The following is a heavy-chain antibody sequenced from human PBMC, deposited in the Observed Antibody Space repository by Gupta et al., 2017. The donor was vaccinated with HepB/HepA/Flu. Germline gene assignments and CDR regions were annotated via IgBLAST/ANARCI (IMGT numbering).Heavy chain of an antibody. Sequence: QVQLVQSGAEVKKPGSSVKVSCKASGGTFSSYAISWVRQAPGQGLEWMGRIITILGIANYAQKFQGRVTITADKSTSTAYMELSSLRSEDTAVYYCARDVNDYGDVDNWFDPGGQGTLVTVSA. CDR1: GGTFSSYA. CDR3: ARDVNDYGDVDNWFDP. CDR2: IITILGIA. D-gene: IGHD4-17*01. J-gene: IGHJ5*02. V-gene: IGHV1-69*04.